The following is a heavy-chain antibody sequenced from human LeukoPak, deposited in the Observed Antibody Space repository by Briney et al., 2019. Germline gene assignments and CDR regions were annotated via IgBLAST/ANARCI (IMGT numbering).Heavy chain of an antibody. Sequence: GGSLRLSCVVSGFSFNNFGMTWVRQAPGRGLEWVSSISGTGGSTHYADSVKGRFTISRDNSKNTLYLQMNSLRDGDTAVYYCAKSSYYDSSGFYREYYFDYWGQGTLVPVSS. CDR2: ISGTGGST. CDR3: AKSSYYDSSGFYREYYFDY. J-gene: IGHJ4*02. V-gene: IGHV3-23*01. CDR1: GFSFNNFG. D-gene: IGHD3-22*01.